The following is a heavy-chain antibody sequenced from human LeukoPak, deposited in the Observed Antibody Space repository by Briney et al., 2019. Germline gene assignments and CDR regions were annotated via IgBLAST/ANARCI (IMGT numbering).Heavy chain of an antibody. CDR1: GYSFTSYW. D-gene: IGHD2-15*01. CDR3: ARYCSGGSCYSNWFDP. J-gene: IGHJ5*02. Sequence: GESLKISCKGSGYSFTSYWISWVRQMPGKGLEWMGRIDPSDSYTNYSPSFQGHVTTSADKSISTAYLQWSSLKASDTAMYYCARYCSGGSCYSNWFDPWGQGTLVTVSS. V-gene: IGHV5-10-1*01. CDR2: IDPSDSYT.